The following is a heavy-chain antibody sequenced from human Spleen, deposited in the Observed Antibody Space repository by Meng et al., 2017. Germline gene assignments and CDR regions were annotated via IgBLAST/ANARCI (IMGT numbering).Heavy chain of an antibody. CDR3: ASSFGHYYDSSLLDY. CDR2: IYSGGRT. J-gene: IGHJ4*02. V-gene: IGHV3-53*01. CDR1: GFTVNTNY. D-gene: IGHD3-22*01. Sequence: GGSLRLSCAASGFTVNTNYMTWVRQAPGKGLEWVSVIYSGGRTSYADSVKGRFPISRDNSKNTLYLQMNSLRAEDTAVNYCASSFGHYYDSSLLDYWGQGTLVTVSS.